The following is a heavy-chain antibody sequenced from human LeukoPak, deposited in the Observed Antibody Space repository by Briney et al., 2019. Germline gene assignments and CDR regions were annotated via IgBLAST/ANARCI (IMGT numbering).Heavy chain of an antibody. J-gene: IGHJ5*02. CDR1: GGSFGGYY. V-gene: IGHV4-34*01. D-gene: IGHD3-3*01. CDR2: INQSGTT. Sequence: SETLSLTCEVSGGSFGGYYWSWVRQPPGKGLEWIGEINQSGTTKYNPPLKRRVTVSVDTSKSQFSLKMTSVTAVDTAVYYCARALSYDFWSGNTWFDPWGQGILVTVSS. CDR3: ARALSYDFWSGNTWFDP.